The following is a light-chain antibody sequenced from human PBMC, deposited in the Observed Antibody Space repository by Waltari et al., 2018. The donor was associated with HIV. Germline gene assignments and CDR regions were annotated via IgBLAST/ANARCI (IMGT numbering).Light chain of an antibody. Sequence: QSVLTQPPSVSGAPGQRVTISCTGITSNIGAGYDVHWYQHLPGTAPKLLIYGNNHRPSGVPDRFAGSRSGTSSSLAITGLQAEDEADYYCCSFAGSYTWLFGGGTKLTVL. CDR2: GNN. J-gene: IGLJ2*01. V-gene: IGLV1-40*01. CDR1: TSNIGAGYD. CDR3: CSFAGSYTWL.